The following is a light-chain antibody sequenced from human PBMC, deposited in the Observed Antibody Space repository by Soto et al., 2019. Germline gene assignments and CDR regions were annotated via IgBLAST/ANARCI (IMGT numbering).Light chain of an antibody. CDR1: QSVSSN. CDR3: QQYDGAPLT. Sequence: EIGMTQSPATLSVSPGERATLSCRASQSVSSNLAWYQQKPGQAPRRLIFGASIRATGIPDRFSGSGSGTDFVLTINRLEPEDFAVYYCQQYDGAPLTFGPGTKVDIK. CDR2: GAS. J-gene: IGKJ3*01. V-gene: IGKV3D-15*01.